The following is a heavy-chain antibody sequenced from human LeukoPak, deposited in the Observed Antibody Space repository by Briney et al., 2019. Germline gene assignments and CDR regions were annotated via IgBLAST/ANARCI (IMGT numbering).Heavy chain of an antibody. CDR2: INQDGSVK. V-gene: IGHV3-7*03. D-gene: IGHD5-12*01. J-gene: IGHJ4*02. CDR1: GFTFSTYW. Sequence: GGSLRLSCAASGFTFSTYWMSWVRQAPGKGLEWVANINQDGSVKNYVDSVKGRFTIPRDNAKNSLYLQMNSLRADDTAMYYCVRGGYGPDYWGQGTLVTVSS. CDR3: VRGGYGPDY.